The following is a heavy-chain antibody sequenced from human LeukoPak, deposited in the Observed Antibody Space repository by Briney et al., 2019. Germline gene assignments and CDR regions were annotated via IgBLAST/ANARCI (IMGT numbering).Heavy chain of an antibody. V-gene: IGHV3-7*01. D-gene: IGHD3-10*01. CDR2: IKQDGSEK. CDR1: GVTFSSNW. Sequence: GSLRLSCAASGVTFSSNWMSWVRQAPGKGMGWVANIKQDGSEKYYVDSVKGRFTISRDNARNSLYLQMNSLRAEDTAVYYCARDLFETMVRGVIITVPFDYWGQGTMVTVSS. J-gene: IGHJ4*02. CDR3: ARDLFETMVRGVIITVPFDY.